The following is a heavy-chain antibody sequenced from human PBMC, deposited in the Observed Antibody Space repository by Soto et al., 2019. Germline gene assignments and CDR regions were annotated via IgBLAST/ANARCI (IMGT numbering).Heavy chain of an antibody. Sequence: QVQLVESGGGVVQPGRSLRLSCEASGFTFSSYGMHWVRQAPGKGLEWVAVIWYGGSNKYYADSVKDRFTIPRDNSKNGPHGQMTGLRAEGPSAHHCARGGCYGPSVYFSTSAYFDNWGQGTLFTVAS. CDR3: ARGGCYGPSVYFSTSAYFDN. V-gene: IGHV3-33*01. J-gene: IGHJ4*02. CDR2: IWYGGSNK. D-gene: IGHD3-3*01. CDR1: GFTFSSYG.